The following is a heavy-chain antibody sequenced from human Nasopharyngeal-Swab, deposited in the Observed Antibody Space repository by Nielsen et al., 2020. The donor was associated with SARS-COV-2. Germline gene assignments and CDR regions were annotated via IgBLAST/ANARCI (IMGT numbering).Heavy chain of an antibody. CDR2: ISGSGGST. CDR3: AKDDPGDIVVVVAATHWDY. V-gene: IGHV3-23*01. D-gene: IGHD2-15*01. CDR1: GFTFSSYA. J-gene: IGHJ4*02. Sequence: GESLKISCAASGFTFSSYAMSWVRQAPGKGLDWVSAISGSGGSTYYADSVKGRFTISRDNSKNTLYLQMNSLRAEDTAVYYCAKDDPGDIVVVVAATHWDYWGQGTLVTVSS.